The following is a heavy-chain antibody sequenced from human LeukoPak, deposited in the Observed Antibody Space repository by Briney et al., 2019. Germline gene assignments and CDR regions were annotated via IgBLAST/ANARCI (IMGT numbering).Heavy chain of an antibody. D-gene: IGHD6-13*01. V-gene: IGHV3-21*01. J-gene: IGHJ5*02. CDR2: ITISSTYL. CDR1: GFTFSRYS. Sequence: GGSLRLSCAASGFTFSRYSMNWVRQAPGKGLEWVSSITISSTYLFYADSVKGRFTISRDNAKNSLYLQMNSLRAEDTVVYYCARDLEQQLFDLWGQGTLATVSS. CDR3: ARDLEQQLFDL.